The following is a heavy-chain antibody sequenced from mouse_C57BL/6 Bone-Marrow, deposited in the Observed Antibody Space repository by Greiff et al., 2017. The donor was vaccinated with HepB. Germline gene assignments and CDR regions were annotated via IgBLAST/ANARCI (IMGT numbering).Heavy chain of an antibody. Sequence: QVQLQQPGAELVRPGSSVKLSCKASGYTFTSYWMDWVKQRPGQGLEWIGNIYPSDSETHYNQKFKDKATLTVDKSFSTAYMQLSSLTSEDSAVYYCARRYGYDGGDYAMDYWGQGTSVTVSS. V-gene: IGHV1-61*01. CDR3: ARRYGYDGGDYAMDY. CDR2: IYPSDSET. J-gene: IGHJ4*01. D-gene: IGHD2-2*01. CDR1: GYTFTSYW.